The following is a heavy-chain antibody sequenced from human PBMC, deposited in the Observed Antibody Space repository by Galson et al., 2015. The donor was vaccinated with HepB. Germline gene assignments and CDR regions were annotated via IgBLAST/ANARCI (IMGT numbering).Heavy chain of an antibody. Sequence: ETLSLTCTVSGGSISSYYWSWIRQPPGKGLEWIGYIYYSGSTNYNPSLKSRVTISVDTSKNQFSLKLSSVTAADTAVYYCARGPYSGYDYTFADYWGQGTLVTVSS. CDR2: IYYSGST. V-gene: IGHV4-59*01. CDR3: ARGPYSGYDYTFADY. J-gene: IGHJ4*02. CDR1: GGSISSYY. D-gene: IGHD5-12*01.